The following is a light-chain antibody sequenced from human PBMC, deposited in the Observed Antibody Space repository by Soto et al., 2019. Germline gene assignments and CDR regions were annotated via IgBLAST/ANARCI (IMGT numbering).Light chain of an antibody. Sequence: PGERATLSCRASQRIGTYLAWYQQKPDPAPRLLIYHASTRATGIPARISGSGSGTDFTLTISSLAPEDFAVYYCPPRSDWTRTFGQGTKVEVK. CDR2: HAS. J-gene: IGKJ1*01. CDR1: QRIGTY. CDR3: PPRSDWTRT. V-gene: IGKV3-11*01.